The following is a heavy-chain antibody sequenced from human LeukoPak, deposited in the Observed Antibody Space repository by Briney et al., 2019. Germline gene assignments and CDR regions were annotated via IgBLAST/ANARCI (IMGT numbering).Heavy chain of an antibody. Sequence: SETLSLTCAVYGGSFSGYYWSWIRQPPGKGLEWIGEINHSGSTNYNPSLKSRVTISVDTSKNQFSLKLSSVTAADTAVYYCARTSIDSSGYYFDYWGQGTLVTVSS. CDR1: GGSFSGYY. CDR2: INHSGST. V-gene: IGHV4-34*01. D-gene: IGHD3-22*01. J-gene: IGHJ4*02. CDR3: ARTSIDSSGYYFDY.